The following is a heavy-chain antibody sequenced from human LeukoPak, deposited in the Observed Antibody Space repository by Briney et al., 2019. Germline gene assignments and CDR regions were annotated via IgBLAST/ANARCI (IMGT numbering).Heavy chain of an antibody. CDR3: AKDGSYDFWGGNHIDG. J-gene: IGHJ4*02. CDR2: ISGSGGSA. Sequence: GGSLRLSCAASGFTFSSYAMSWVRQAQGKGLEWVSAISGSGGSAYYADSVRGRFTISRDNSKNTLYLQMNSLSAEDTAVYYCAKDGSYDFWGGNHIDGWGQGTLVTVAS. D-gene: IGHD3-3*01. V-gene: IGHV3-23*01. CDR1: GFTFSSYA.